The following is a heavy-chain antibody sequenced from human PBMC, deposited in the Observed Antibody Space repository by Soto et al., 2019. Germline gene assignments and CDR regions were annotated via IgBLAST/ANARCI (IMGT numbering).Heavy chain of an antibody. Sequence: GGSLRLSCAASGFTFSNAWMNWVRQAPGKGLEWVGRIKSKTDGGTTDYAAPVKGRFTISRDDSKNTLYLQMNSLKTEDTAVYNCTTGAGYSYGYSLNYGGQETLVTVP. CDR3: TTGAGYSYGYSLNY. CDR2: IKSKTDGGTT. D-gene: IGHD5-18*01. J-gene: IGHJ4*02. CDR1: GFTFSNAW. V-gene: IGHV3-15*07.